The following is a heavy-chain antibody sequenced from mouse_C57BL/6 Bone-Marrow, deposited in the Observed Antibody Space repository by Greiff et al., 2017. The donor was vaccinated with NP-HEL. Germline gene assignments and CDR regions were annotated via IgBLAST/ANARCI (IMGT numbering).Heavy chain of an antibody. D-gene: IGHD1-1*01. V-gene: IGHV1-18*01. CDR2: INPNNGGT. Sequence: VQLKESGPELVKPGASVKIPCKASGYTFTDYNMDWVKQSHGKSLEWIGDINPNNGGTIYNQKFKGKATLTVDKSSSTAYMELRSLTSEDTAVYYCARATGNREYYAMDYWGQGTSVTVSS. CDR3: ARATGNREYYAMDY. J-gene: IGHJ4*01. CDR1: GYTFTDYN.